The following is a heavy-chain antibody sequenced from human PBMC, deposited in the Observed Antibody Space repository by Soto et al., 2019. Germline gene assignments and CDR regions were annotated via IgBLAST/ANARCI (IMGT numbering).Heavy chain of an antibody. V-gene: IGHV3-15*01. CDR1: GFTFSNAW. Sequence: PGGSLRLSCAASGFTFSNAWMSWVRQAPGKGLEWVGRIKSKTDGGTTDYAAPVKGRFTISRDDSKNTLYLQMNSLKTEDTAVYYCTTFPSLRYFDPAALFDYWGQGTLVTVSS. D-gene: IGHD3-9*01. CDR3: TTFPSLRYFDPAALFDY. CDR2: IKSKTDGGTT. J-gene: IGHJ4*02.